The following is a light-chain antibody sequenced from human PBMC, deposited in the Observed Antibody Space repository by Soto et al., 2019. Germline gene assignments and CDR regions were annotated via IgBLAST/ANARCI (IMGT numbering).Light chain of an antibody. CDR2: EVS. J-gene: IGLJ6*01. Sequence: QSVLTQPPSASGSPGQSVTISCTGTSSDIGAYNHVSWYQQHPGRAPRFIIYEVSQRPSGVPDRFSGSKSGSTASLTVSGLQADDEADYYCSSYGGSSNPVMFGGGTKVTVL. CDR3: SSYGGSSNPVM. V-gene: IGLV2-8*01. CDR1: SSDIGAYNH.